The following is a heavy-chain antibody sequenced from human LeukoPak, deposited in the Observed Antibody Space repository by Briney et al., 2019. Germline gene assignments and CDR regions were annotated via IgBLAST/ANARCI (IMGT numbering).Heavy chain of an antibody. Sequence: ASVKVSCKASGYTFTSYYMHWVRQAPGQGLECMGIINPSGGSTSYAQKFQGRVTMTRDTSTSTVYMELSSLRSEDTAVYYCAQIVGATWAFDYWGQGTLVTVSS. V-gene: IGHV1-46*01. J-gene: IGHJ4*02. D-gene: IGHD1-26*01. CDR2: INPSGGST. CDR3: AQIVGATWAFDY. CDR1: GYTFTSYY.